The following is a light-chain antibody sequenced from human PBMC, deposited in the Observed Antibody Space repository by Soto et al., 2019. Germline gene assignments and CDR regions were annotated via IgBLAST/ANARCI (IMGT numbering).Light chain of an antibody. J-gene: IGLJ1*01. Sequence: QSVLTPPASVSGSPGQSITISCTGTRSDVGGYNYVSWYRQHPGRAPKLMIYDVSNWPSGVSNRFSGSKSGNTASLTISGLQAEGEADYYCSSYTRSSTYVFGTGTKVTVL. CDR3: SSYTRSSTYV. CDR2: DVS. CDR1: RSDVGGYNY. V-gene: IGLV2-14*01.